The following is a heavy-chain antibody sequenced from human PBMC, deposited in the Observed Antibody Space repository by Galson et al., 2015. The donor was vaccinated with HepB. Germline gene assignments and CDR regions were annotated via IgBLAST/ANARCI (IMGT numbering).Heavy chain of an antibody. V-gene: IGHV1-3*01. CDR1: GYTFTSYA. J-gene: IGHJ5*02. CDR3: ARDTRRNYYDSSGYPTPQDNWFDP. Sequence: SVTVSCKASGYTFTSYAMHWVRQAPGQRLEWMGWINAGNGNTKYSQKFQGRVTITRDTSASTAYMELSSLRSEDTAVYYCARDTRRNYYDSSGYPTPQDNWFDPWGQGTLVTVSS. D-gene: IGHD3-22*01. CDR2: INAGNGNT.